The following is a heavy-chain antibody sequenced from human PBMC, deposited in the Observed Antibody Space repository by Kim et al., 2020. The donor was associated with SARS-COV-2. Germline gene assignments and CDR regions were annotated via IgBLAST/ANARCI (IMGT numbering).Heavy chain of an antibody. CDR3: ARNGAAAAASPFDY. J-gene: IGHJ4*02. CDR1: GGSISSYY. D-gene: IGHD6-13*01. V-gene: IGHV4-59*01. CDR2: IYYSGST. Sequence: SETLSLTCTVSGGSISSYYWSWIRQPPGKGLEWIGYIYYSGSTNYNPSLKSRVTISVDTSKNQFSLKLSSVTAADTAVYYCARNGAAAAASPFDYWGQGTLVTVSS.